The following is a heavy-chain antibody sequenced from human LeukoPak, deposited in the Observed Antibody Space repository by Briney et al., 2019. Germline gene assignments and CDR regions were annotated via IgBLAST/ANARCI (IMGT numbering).Heavy chain of an antibody. CDR2: ISGSGGST. J-gene: IGHJ4*02. Sequence: GGALRLSCAASGFTFRSYAMSWVRQAPGKGREGVSAISGSGGSTYYADSVKGRFTISRDNSKNTLYLQMNSLRAEDTAVYYCARDVYCSGGSCLHYFDYWGQGTLVTVSS. V-gene: IGHV3-23*01. D-gene: IGHD2-15*01. CDR3: ARDVYCSGGSCLHYFDY. CDR1: GFTFRSYA.